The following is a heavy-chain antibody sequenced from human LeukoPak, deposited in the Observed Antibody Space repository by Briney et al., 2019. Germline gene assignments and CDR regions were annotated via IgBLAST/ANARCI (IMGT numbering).Heavy chain of an antibody. CDR3: ASDFLGYCSGGSCYRGGFYCDY. V-gene: IGHV1-69*05. D-gene: IGHD2-15*01. CDR2: IIPIFGTA. CDR1: GGTFSSYA. Sequence: SVKVSCKASGGTFSSYAISWVRQAPGQGLEWMGRIIPIFGTANYAQKLKDQVTITTEESTSTTYMELRSLRSEDTAVYYCASDFLGYCSGGSCYRGGFYCDYWGQGTLVTVSS. J-gene: IGHJ4*02.